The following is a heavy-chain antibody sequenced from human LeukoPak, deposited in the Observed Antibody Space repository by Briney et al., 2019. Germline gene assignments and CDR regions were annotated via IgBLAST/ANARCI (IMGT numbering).Heavy chain of an antibody. CDR1: GSTFSSYA. CDR3: AQLITMIVVVTSGDAFDI. V-gene: IGHV3-23*01. D-gene: IGHD3-22*01. CDR2: ISGSGGST. J-gene: IGHJ3*02. Sequence: PGGSLSLSCAASGSTFSSYAMCWVRQAPGGGLEWVSTISGSGGSTYYADSVKGRFTISRDNSKNTLYLQMNSLRAEDTAVYYCAQLITMIVVVTSGDAFDIWGQGTMVTVSS.